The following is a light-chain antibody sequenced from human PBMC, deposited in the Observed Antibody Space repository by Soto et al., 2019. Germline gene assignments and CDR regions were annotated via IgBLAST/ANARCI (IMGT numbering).Light chain of an antibody. CDR3: QQSSTTPWT. CDR2: LTS. Sequence: DIQMTQSPSSLSASVGDRVTITCRASQSISTYLNWFQQKPGRAPKLLIYLTSTLQSGVPSRFSGSGSGTDFTLTLSRLQPEDFATYYCQQSSTTPWTFGQGTKVDVK. V-gene: IGKV1-39*01. CDR1: QSISTY. J-gene: IGKJ1*01.